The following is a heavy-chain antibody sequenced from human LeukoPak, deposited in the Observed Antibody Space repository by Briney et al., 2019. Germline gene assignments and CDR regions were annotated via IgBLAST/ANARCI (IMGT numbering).Heavy chain of an antibody. CDR1: GFTFSDYG. Sequence: GGSLRLSCAASGFTFSDYGMHWVRQAPGKGLEWVASIQYDGSNKYYADSVKGRFTISRDNSKNTLYLQMNSLRVEDTAVYYCARETGYCRSTSCYGLDYWGQGTLVTVSS. J-gene: IGHJ4*02. CDR2: IQYDGSNK. V-gene: IGHV3-30*02. CDR3: ARETGYCRSTSCYGLDY. D-gene: IGHD2-2*01.